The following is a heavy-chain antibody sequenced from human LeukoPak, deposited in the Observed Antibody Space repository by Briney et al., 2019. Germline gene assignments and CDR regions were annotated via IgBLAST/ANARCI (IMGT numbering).Heavy chain of an antibody. Sequence: GRSLRLSCAASGFTFDDYAMHWVRQAPGKGLEWVSGISWNSGSIGYADSVKGRFTISRDNAKNSLYLQMNSLRAEDTALYYCAKTYYYDSSGYYWGLFDYWGQGTLVTVSS. CDR2: ISWNSGSI. CDR1: GFTFDDYA. D-gene: IGHD3-22*01. J-gene: IGHJ4*02. CDR3: AKTYYYDSSGYYWGLFDY. V-gene: IGHV3-9*01.